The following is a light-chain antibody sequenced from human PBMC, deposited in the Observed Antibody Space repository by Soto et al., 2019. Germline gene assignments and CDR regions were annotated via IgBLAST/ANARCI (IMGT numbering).Light chain of an antibody. J-gene: IGKJ2*01. CDR1: QSVSSNH. V-gene: IGKV3-20*01. CDR3: QQYGSSPPYT. Sequence: EIVLTQSPGTLSLSPGEGATLSCRASQSVSSNHLAWYQQKPGQAPRLLIFGASSRASDIPDRFSGSGSGTDFTLTISRLEPEDFVVYYCQQYGSSPPYTFGQGTKVDI. CDR2: GAS.